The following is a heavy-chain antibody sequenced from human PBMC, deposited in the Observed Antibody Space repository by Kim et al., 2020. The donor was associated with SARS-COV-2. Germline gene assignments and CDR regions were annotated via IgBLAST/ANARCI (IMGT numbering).Heavy chain of an antibody. CDR3: AREWASGSYLYYYYGMDF. Sequence: GGSLRLSCAASGFTFSSYGMHWVRQAPGKGLEWVAVIWYDGSNKYYADSVKGRFTISRDNSKNTLYLQMNSLRAEDTAVYYCAREWASGSYLYYYYGMDFWGQGTTVTVSS. CDR2: IWYDGSNK. V-gene: IGHV3-33*01. CDR1: GFTFSSYG. D-gene: IGHD1-26*01. J-gene: IGHJ6*02.